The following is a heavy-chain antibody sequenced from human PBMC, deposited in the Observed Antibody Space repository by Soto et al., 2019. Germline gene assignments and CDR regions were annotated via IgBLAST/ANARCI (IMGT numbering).Heavy chain of an antibody. CDR1: GGSFSGYY. CDR3: ARAAIFFANWGAHYYYYGMDV. D-gene: IGHD2-2*02. Sequence: SETLSLTCAVYGGSFSGYYWSWIRQPPGKGLEWIGEINHSGSTYYNPSLKSRVTISVDTSKNQFSLKLSSVTAADTAVYYCARAAIFFANWGAHYYYYGMDVWGQGTTVTVSS. J-gene: IGHJ6*02. CDR2: INHSGST. V-gene: IGHV4-34*01.